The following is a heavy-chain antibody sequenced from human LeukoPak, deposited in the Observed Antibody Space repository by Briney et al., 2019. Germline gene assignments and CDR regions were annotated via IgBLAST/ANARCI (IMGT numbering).Heavy chain of an antibody. Sequence: GGSLRLSCAASGFTFSGYGMNWVRQAPGKGLEWVSSISSSSSYIYYADSVKGRFTISRDNAKNSLYLQMNSLRAEDTAVYYCARDGGSGSYYFDYWGQGTLVTVSS. V-gene: IGHV3-21*01. CDR1: GFTFSGYG. CDR3: ARDGGSGSYYFDY. CDR2: ISSSSSYI. D-gene: IGHD1-26*01. J-gene: IGHJ4*02.